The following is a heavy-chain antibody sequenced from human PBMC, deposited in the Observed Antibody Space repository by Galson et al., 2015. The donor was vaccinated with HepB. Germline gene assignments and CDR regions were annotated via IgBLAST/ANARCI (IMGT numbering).Heavy chain of an antibody. Sequence: SETLSLTCTVSGGAIRSYDWSWIRQPPGKGLEGIGYIHYSGSTNYNPSLKSRVTILVDTPKNQFSLKLSSVTAADTAVYYCAGTFGPLYYYYGMDVWGQGTTVTVSS. CDR2: IHYSGST. D-gene: IGHD3-16*01. J-gene: IGHJ6*02. CDR3: AGTFGPLYYYYGMDV. V-gene: IGHV4-59*13. CDR1: GGAIRSYD.